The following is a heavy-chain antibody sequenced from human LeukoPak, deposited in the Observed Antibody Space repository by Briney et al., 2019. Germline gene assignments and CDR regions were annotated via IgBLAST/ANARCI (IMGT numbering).Heavy chain of an antibody. Sequence: PGGSLRLSCAASGLPFSSYAMSWVPQAPGGGLVRVSRLNEDGGITNYADFAKGRFTISRDNARNTLYLQMNSLSADDTAVYYCTRDIGGRTAYWGQGTLVTVYS. CDR2: LNEDGGIT. J-gene: IGHJ4*02. V-gene: IGHV3-74*01. D-gene: IGHD3-16*01. CDR1: GLPFSSYA. CDR3: TRDIGGRTAY.